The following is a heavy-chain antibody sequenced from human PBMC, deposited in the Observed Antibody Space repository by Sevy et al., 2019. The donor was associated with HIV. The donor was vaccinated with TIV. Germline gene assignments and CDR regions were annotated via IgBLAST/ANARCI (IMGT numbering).Heavy chain of an antibody. CDR1: GYTFTNYG. CDR2: ISAYNGNT. CDR3: ARDGYCSGGSCYPNYYYGMDV. J-gene: IGHJ6*02. V-gene: IGHV1-18*01. D-gene: IGHD2-15*01. Sequence: ASVKVSCKASGYTFTNYGISWVRQAPGQGLEWMGWISAYNGNTNYAQKLQGRVTMTTDTSTSTAYMELRSLRSDDTAVYYCARDGYCSGGSCYPNYYYGMDVWGQGTTVTVSS.